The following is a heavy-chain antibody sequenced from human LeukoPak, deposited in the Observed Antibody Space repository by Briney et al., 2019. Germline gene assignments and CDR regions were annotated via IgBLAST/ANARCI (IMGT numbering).Heavy chain of an antibody. D-gene: IGHD6-6*01. CDR3: ARDFSSSSTVYYYYYMDV. Sequence: GSLRLSCAASGFTFSSYEMNWVRQPPGKGLEWIGEINHSGSTNYNPSLKSRVTISVDTSKNQFSLKLSSVTAADTAVYYCARDFSSSSTVYYYYYMDVWGKGTTVTVSS. J-gene: IGHJ6*03. CDR1: GFTFSSYE. V-gene: IGHV4-34*01. CDR2: INHSGST.